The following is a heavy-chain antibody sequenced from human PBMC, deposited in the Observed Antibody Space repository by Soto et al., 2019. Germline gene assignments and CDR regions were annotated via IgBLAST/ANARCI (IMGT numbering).Heavy chain of an antibody. J-gene: IGHJ4*02. CDR3: AHRRGGIWFGELLFDY. CDR2: IYWDDDK. D-gene: IGHD3-10*01. V-gene: IGHV2-5*02. Sequence: QITLKESGPTLVKPTQTLTLTCTFSGFSLSTSGVGVGWIRQPPGKALEWLALIYWDDDKRYSPSLKSRLTITKDTSKNQVVLTMTNIDPVDTATYYCAHRRGGIWFGELLFDYWGQGTLVTVSS. CDR1: GFSLSTSGVG.